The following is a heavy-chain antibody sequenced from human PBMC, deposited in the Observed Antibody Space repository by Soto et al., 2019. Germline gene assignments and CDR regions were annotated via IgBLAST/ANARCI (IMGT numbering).Heavy chain of an antibody. V-gene: IGHV3-21*01. J-gene: IGHJ4*02. CDR3: ARAREGAAVPFDF. CDR1: GFTFSGYT. CDR2: ISSTSTYI. D-gene: IGHD6-13*01. Sequence: EVQLVESGGGLVKPGGSLRLSCAASGFTFSGYTMNWVRQAPGKGLEWVSSISSTSTYIYYADSVKGRFTISRDTAKNSLYLQVNSLRGEDTAIYYCARAREGAAVPFDFWGQGTLVTVSS.